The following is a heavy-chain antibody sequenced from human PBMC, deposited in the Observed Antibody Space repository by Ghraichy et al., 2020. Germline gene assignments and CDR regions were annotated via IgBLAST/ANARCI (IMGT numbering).Heavy chain of an antibody. D-gene: IGHD4-17*01. CDR1: GFTFSSYW. J-gene: IGHJ5*02. CDR3: ARVKGETTVTTLAWFDP. V-gene: IGHV3-7*03. CDR2: IKQDGSEK. Sequence: GESLNISCAASGFTFSSYWMSWVRQAPGKGLEWVANIKQDGSEKYYVDSVKGRFTISRDNAKNSLYLQMNSLRAEDTAVYYCARVKGETTVTTLAWFDPWGQGTLVTVSS.